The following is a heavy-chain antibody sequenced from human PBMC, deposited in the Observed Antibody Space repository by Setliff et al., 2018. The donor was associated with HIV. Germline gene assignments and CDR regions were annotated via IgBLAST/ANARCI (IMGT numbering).Heavy chain of an antibody. J-gene: IGHJ4*02. CDR3: ARDSGGYNYGFAVGSFDY. Sequence: PSETLSLTCTVSSDSIRFYYWTWIRQPPGKGLEWIGNVYYTGSTNYHPSLKSRITISIDTSKRQFSLKLTSVAAADTAVYYCARDSGGYNYGFAVGSFDYWGQGALVTVSS. CDR2: VYYTGST. V-gene: IGHV4-59*01. CDR1: SDSIRFYY. D-gene: IGHD5-18*01.